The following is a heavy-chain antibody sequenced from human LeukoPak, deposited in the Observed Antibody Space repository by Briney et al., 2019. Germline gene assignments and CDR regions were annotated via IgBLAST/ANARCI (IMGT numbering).Heavy chain of an antibody. D-gene: IGHD6-13*01. J-gene: IGHJ2*01. CDR3: ARRDRGIAAAGRFHIYWYFDL. CDR2: FYFTSST. CDR1: GGSVTSDDHS. Sequence: PSETLSLTCTVSGGSVTSDDHSWTWLRQSPGKGLEWIGHFYFTSSTYYNPSLKTRVAISVDTSKNQFSLKLSSVTAADTAVYYCARRDRGIAAAGRFHIYWYFDLWGRGTLVTVSS. V-gene: IGHV4-30-2*06.